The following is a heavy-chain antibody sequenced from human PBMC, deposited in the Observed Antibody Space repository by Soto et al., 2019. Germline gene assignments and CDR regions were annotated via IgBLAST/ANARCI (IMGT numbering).Heavy chain of an antibody. J-gene: IGHJ3*02. CDR2: IYNNGNT. Sequence: TLSLTCTVSGGSISRYYWSWIRQSPEKGLEWIGYIYNNGNTNYNPSLMSRATISVDTSKNQVFLNLRSVTAADTAVYYCARPNQGDYAFDIWGQGTMVTVSS. CDR1: GGSISRYY. D-gene: IGHD2-21*02. CDR3: ARPNQGDYAFDI. V-gene: IGHV4-59*08.